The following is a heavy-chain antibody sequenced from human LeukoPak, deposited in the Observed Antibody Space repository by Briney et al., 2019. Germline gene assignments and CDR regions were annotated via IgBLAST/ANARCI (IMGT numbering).Heavy chain of an antibody. V-gene: IGHV4-4*02. Sequence: SGTLSLTCAVSGGSISSSNWWSWVRQPPGKGLEWIGEIYHSGSTNYNPSLKSRVTISVDNSKNQFSLKLSSVTAADTAVYYCARVRSDYGDYYYSGMDVWGQGTTVTVSS. J-gene: IGHJ6*02. CDR3: ARVRSDYGDYYYSGMDV. CDR2: IYHSGST. D-gene: IGHD4-17*01. CDR1: GGSISSSNW.